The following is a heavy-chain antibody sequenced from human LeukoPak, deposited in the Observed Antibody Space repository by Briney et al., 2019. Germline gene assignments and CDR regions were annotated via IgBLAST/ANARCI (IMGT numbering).Heavy chain of an antibody. D-gene: IGHD5-18*01. CDR1: GYSFTSYW. CDR3: ARHDAVDTAMAEEWYYFDY. V-gene: IGHV5-51*01. Sequence: GESLKISCKGSGYSFTSYWIGWVRQMPGKGLEWMGIIYPGDSDTRYSPSFQGQVTISADKSISTAYLQWSSLKASDTAMYYCARHDAVDTAMAEEWYYFDYWGQGSLITVSS. CDR2: IYPGDSDT. J-gene: IGHJ4*02.